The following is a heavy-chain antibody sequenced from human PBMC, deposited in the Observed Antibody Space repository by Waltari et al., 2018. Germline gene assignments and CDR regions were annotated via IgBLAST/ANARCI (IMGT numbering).Heavy chain of an antibody. J-gene: IGHJ4*02. CDR2: FDPERRDT. CDR3: ATDWGYCSDDSCYVGERGDY. CDR1: GYSLPELS. D-gene: IGHD2-15*01. V-gene: IGHV1-24*01. Sequence: VQLIQSGAEVKKPGASVRLSCKVSGYSLPELSIPLVGQPPGKGLEWMGGFDPERRDTTYAQRFQGRVTMTEDTSTDTAYMELRSLTSDDTAVFYCATDWGYCSDDSCYVGERGDYWGQGTLVTVSS.